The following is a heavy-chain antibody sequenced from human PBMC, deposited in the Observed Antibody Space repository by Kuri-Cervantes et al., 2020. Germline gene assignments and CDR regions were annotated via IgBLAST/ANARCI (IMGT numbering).Heavy chain of an antibody. V-gene: IGHV3-74*01. J-gene: IGHJ6*03. CDR3: AKGVTLVRWREYYYYMDV. Sequence: GESLKISCEASGFIFSSLWMHWVRQVPGKGLVWVARVKGDGNTVYADFVRGRFTISRDNSKNTLYLQMNSLRAEDTAVYYCAKGVTLVRWREYYYYMDVWGKGTTVTVSS. CDR2: VKGDGNT. D-gene: IGHD4/OR15-4a*01. CDR1: GFIFSSLW.